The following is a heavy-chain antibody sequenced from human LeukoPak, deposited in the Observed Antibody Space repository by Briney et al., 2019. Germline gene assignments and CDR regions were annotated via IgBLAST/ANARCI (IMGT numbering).Heavy chain of an antibody. D-gene: IGHD3-10*01. J-gene: IGHJ5*02. CDR1: DGAIAGYS. Sequence: SETLSLTCTVSDGAIAGYSWSWIRQAPGKGLEWIGYIYYSGDTNYNPSLQSRVTVSVDTSKNQFSLRLTSVSAADTAVYYCVRGPYGSGISNWFDPWGQGTQVTVSS. V-gene: IGHV4-59*01. CDR3: VRGPYGSGISNWFDP. CDR2: IYYSGDT.